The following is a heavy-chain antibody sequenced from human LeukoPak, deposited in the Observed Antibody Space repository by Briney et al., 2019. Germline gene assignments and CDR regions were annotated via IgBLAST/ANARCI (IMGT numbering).Heavy chain of an antibody. CDR1: GFTFSSYG. V-gene: IGHV3-30*02. CDR3: ARDPGISEAGTVGHFDY. D-gene: IGHD6-13*01. Sequence: PGGSLRLSCAASGFTFSSYGMHWVRQAPGKGLEWVAFIRYDGSNKYYADSVKGRFTISRDNAKNSLFLQMNSLRAEDTAVYYCARDPGISEAGTVGHFDYWGQGTLVTVSS. J-gene: IGHJ4*02. CDR2: IRYDGSNK.